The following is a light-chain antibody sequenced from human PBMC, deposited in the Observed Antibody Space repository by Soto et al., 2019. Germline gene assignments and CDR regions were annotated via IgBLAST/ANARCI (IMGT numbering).Light chain of an antibody. Sequence: DIVMTQSPDSLAVSLGERATINCKSYQSVLYSSNNKNYLAWYQQKPGQPPKLLISWASTRESGVPVRFSGSRSGTEFTLTISSLQAEDVAVYYCQQYYSTPYTFGQGTRLEIK. CDR2: WAS. CDR1: QSVLYSSNNKNY. V-gene: IGKV4-1*01. CDR3: QQYYSTPYT. J-gene: IGKJ2*01.